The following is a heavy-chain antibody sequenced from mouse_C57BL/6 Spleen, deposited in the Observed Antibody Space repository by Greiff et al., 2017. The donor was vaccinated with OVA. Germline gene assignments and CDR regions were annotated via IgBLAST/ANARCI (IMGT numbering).Heavy chain of an antibody. D-gene: IGHD2-3*01. V-gene: IGHV1-9*01. CDR2: ILPGSGST. Sequence: VQLQQSGAELMKPGASVKLSCKATGYTFTGYWIEWVKQRPGHGLEWIGEILPGSGSTNYNEKFKGKATFTADKSSNTAYMQLSSLTTEDSAISDGARYESSDGYSFDYWGQGTLVTVSA. CDR1: GYTFTGYW. J-gene: IGHJ3*01. CDR3: ARYESSDGYSFDY.